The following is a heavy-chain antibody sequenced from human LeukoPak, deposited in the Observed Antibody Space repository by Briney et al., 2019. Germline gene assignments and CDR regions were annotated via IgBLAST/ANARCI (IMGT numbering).Heavy chain of an antibody. CDR1: GGSISSSSYY. J-gene: IGHJ6*03. V-gene: IGHV4-39*07. Sequence: SETLSLTCTVSGGSISSSSYYWGWIRQPPGKGLEWIGSIYYSGSTYYNPSLKSRVTISVDTSKNQFSLKLSSVTAADTAVYYCARVDGSGSYYTDDYYYYMDVWGKGTTVTISS. CDR3: ARVDGSGSYYTDDYYYYMDV. CDR2: IYYSGST. D-gene: IGHD3-10*01.